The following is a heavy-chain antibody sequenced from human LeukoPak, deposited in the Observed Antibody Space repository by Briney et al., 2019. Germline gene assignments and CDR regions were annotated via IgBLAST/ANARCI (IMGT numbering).Heavy chain of an antibody. J-gene: IGHJ4*02. D-gene: IGHD3-22*01. Sequence: GGSLRLSCAASGFTFSSYWMSWVRQAPGKGLEWVANIKQDGSEKYYVDSVRGRFTISRDNAKNSLYLQMNSLRAEDTAVYYCARAYYDSSGYYYVYFDYWGQGTLVTVSS. CDR1: GFTFSSYW. CDR3: ARAYYDSSGYYYVYFDY. CDR2: IKQDGSEK. V-gene: IGHV3-7*01.